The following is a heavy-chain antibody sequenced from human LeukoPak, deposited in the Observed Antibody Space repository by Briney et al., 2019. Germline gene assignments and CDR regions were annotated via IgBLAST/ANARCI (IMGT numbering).Heavy chain of an antibody. J-gene: IGHJ4*02. V-gene: IGHV1-69*13. Sequence: SVKVSCKASGGTFSSYAISWVRQAPGQGLEWMGGIIPIFGTANYAQKFQGRVTITADESTSTAYMELSSLRSEDTAVYYCARARPRGMLYSSGWYYRGQGTLVTVSS. CDR1: GGTFSSYA. CDR3: ARARPRGMLYSSGWYY. CDR2: IIPIFGTA. D-gene: IGHD6-19*01.